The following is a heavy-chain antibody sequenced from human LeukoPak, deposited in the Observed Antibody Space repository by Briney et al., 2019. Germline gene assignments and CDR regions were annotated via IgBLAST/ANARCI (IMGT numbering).Heavy chain of an antibody. D-gene: IGHD2/OR15-2a*01. V-gene: IGHV1-2*06. CDR3: ARDSPIMGTFYAFDI. CDR2: MNPNSGGT. Sequence: ASVKVSCKASGYTFTSYGISWVRQAPGQGPEWMGQMNPNSGGTNYAQKFQGRVTMTRDTSISTAYMELTRLRSDDTAVYYCARDSPIMGTFYAFDIWGQGTMVTVS. J-gene: IGHJ3*02. CDR1: GYTFTSYG.